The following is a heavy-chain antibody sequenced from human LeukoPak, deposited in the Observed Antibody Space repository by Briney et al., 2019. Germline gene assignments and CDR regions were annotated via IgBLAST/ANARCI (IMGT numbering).Heavy chain of an antibody. V-gene: IGHV4-34*01. J-gene: IGHJ4*02. Sequence: SETLSLTCAVYGGSFSGYYWSWIRQPPGKGLEWIGEINHSGSTNYNPSLKSRVTISVDTSKSQFSLKLSSVTAADTAVYYCARGRRGYGYRSFDYWGQGTLVTVSS. CDR1: GGSFSGYY. CDR3: ARGRRGYGYRSFDY. D-gene: IGHD6-25*01. CDR2: INHSGST.